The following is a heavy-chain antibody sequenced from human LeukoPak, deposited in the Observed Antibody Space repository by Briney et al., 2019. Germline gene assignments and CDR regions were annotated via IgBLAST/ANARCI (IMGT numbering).Heavy chain of an antibody. V-gene: IGHV3-21*01. J-gene: IGHJ4*02. CDR3: ARDRDID. CDR1: GFTFSSYS. Sequence: GGPLRLSCEASGFTFSSYSMIWFPQTPGKGLEWVSSISSSSSYIYYADSVKGRFTISRDNAKNSLYLQMNSLRAEDTAVYYCARDRDIDWGQGTLVTVSS. D-gene: IGHD5-24*01. CDR2: ISSSSSYI.